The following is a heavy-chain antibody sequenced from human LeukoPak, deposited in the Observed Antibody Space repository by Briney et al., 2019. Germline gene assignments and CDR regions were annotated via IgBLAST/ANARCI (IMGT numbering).Heavy chain of an antibody. D-gene: IGHD3-22*01. CDR3: ARALGGPYDSSGYYDY. Sequence: GGSLRLSCAASGFTFSSYSRNWVRQAPGKGLEWVSSISSSSSYIYYADSVKGRFTISRDNAKNSLYLQMNSLRAEDTAVYYCARALGGPYDSSGYYDYWGQGTLVTVSS. V-gene: IGHV3-21*01. CDR2: ISSSSSYI. CDR1: GFTFSSYS. J-gene: IGHJ4*02.